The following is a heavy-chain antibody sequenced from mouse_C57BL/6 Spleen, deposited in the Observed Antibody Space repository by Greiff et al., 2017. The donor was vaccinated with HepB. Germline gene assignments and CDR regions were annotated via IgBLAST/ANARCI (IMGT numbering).Heavy chain of an antibody. CDR1: GYTFTSYW. CDR2: IHPNSGST. V-gene: IGHV1-64*01. Sequence: VQLQQPGAELVKPGASVKLSCKASGYTFTSYWMHWVKQRPGQGLEWIGMIHPNSGSTNYNEKFKSKATLTVDKSSSTAYMQRSSLTSEDSAVYYCARGGTNWYFDVWGTGTTVTVSS. D-gene: IGHD4-1*01. J-gene: IGHJ1*03. CDR3: ARGGTNWYFDV.